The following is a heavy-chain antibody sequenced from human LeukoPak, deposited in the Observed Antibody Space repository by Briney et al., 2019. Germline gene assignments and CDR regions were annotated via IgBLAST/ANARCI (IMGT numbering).Heavy chain of an antibody. CDR2: ISNSSTYT. D-gene: IGHD6-13*01. Sequence: GGSLRLSCAASGFTFSSYSMNWVRQAPGKGLEWVSSISNSSTYTYYADSVKGRFTISKDNAKNSLYLQMNSLRAEDTAVYYCARDAGYSSSCYYYWGQGTLVTVSS. CDR3: ARDAGYSSSCYYY. J-gene: IGHJ4*02. V-gene: IGHV3-21*01. CDR1: GFTFSSYS.